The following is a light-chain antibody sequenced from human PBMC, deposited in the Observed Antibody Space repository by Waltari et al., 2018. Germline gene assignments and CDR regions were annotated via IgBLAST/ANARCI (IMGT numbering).Light chain of an antibody. V-gene: IGKV3-20*01. CDR3: QQYGSSPRYT. CDR2: GVS. J-gene: IGKJ2*01. Sequence: EIVLTQSPGTLSLSPGEGATLSCRASQSVSTSYLAWYQQKPGQAPRLLMYGVSIRATGIPDRFSGRGSGTDFTLTISRLEPEDFAVDYCQQYGSSPRYTFGQGTKLEIK. CDR1: QSVSTSY.